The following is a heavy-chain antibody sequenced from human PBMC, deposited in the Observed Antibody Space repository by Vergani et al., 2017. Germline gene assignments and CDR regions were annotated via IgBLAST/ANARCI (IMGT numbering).Heavy chain of an antibody. V-gene: IGHV4-31*11. CDR2: IFYSGTT. D-gene: IGHD6-25*01. Sequence: QVQLQESGPGLVKPSETLSLTCAVSGYSISSGDHCWTWIRQSPGKGLAWIGYIFYSGTTYDNPSLRSRLTISVDTSQNQFSLKLRSVTAADTAVYYCARVDTQVPATSHFYYMDVWGKGTTVVVS. J-gene: IGHJ6*03. CDR3: ARVDTQVPATSHFYYMDV. CDR1: GYSISSGDHC.